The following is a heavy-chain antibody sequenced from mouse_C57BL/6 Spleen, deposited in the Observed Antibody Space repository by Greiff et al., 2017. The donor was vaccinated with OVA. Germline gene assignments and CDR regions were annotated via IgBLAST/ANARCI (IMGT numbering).Heavy chain of an antibody. CDR1: GFTFSDYG. D-gene: IGHD2-3*01. J-gene: IGHJ4*01. CDR2: ISSGSSST. V-gene: IGHV5-17*01. CDR3: ARRDGYFPYYAMDY. Sequence: DVQLVESGGGLVKPGGSLKLSCAASGFTFSDYGMHWVRQAPEKGLEWVAYISSGSSSTYYEDKVKGRFTITRDKATNTLYLQMNSLRSEDTAMYYFARRDGYFPYYAMDYWGQGTSVTVSS.